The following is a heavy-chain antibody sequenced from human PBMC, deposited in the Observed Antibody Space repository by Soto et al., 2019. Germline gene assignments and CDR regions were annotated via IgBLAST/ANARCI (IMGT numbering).Heavy chain of an antibody. CDR3: VRAPEQRPIDY. J-gene: IGHJ4*01. CDR1: GFTLSDYW. Sequence: PGGSLRLSCAASGFTLSDYWVHWVRQVPGKGLLWVSRISVDGGDTTYADSVKGRFTISRDNAKNTLYLQMDTLRAEDTAIYYCVRAPEQRPIDYWGHGSLVNVSS. D-gene: IGHD6-19*01. CDR2: ISVDGGDT. V-gene: IGHV3-74*01.